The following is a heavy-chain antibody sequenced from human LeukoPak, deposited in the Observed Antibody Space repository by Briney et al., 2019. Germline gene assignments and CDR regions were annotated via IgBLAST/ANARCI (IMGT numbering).Heavy chain of an antibody. D-gene: IGHD2-2*01. V-gene: IGHV1-2*02. CDR2: INPNSGGT. Sequence: ASVTVSFTASGYTFTVYYMHWVRQAPGQGLEWMGWINPNSGGTNYAQKFQGRVTMTRDTSISTAYMELSRLRSDDTAVYYCARVPGCSRTSCYPTGDYWGQGTLVTVSS. CDR1: GYTFTVYY. CDR3: ARVPGCSRTSCYPTGDY. J-gene: IGHJ4*02.